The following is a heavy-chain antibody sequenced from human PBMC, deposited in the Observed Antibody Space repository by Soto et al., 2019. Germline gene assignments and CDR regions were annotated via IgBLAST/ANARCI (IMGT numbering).Heavy chain of an antibody. V-gene: IGHV3-21*01. CDR3: ARDSPYKKCTNGVCRLLDY. J-gene: IGHJ4*02. Sequence: PGGSLRLSCAASGFTFSSYSMNWVRQAPGKGLEWVSSISSSSSYIYYADSVKGRFTISRDNAKNSLYLQMNSLRAEDTAVYYCARDSPYKKCTNGVCRLLDYWGQGTLVTVSS. D-gene: IGHD2-8*01. CDR2: ISSSSSYI. CDR1: GFTFSSYS.